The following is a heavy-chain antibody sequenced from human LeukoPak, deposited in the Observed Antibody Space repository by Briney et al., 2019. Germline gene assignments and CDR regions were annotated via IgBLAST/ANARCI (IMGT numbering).Heavy chain of an antibody. J-gene: IGHJ6*02. CDR3: AKDFGRSWGYGIDV. CDR2: ICCDGGGT. CDR1: GFTLGSYT. V-gene: IGHV3-43*01. D-gene: IGHD3-16*01. Sequence: SGGSLRLSCAASGFTLGSYTMHWVRQAPGKGLEWVSVICCDGGGTYYADSVKGRFTISRDNTKNSLYLQMDSLRAEDTALYYCAKDFGRSWGYGIDVWGQGITVTVSS.